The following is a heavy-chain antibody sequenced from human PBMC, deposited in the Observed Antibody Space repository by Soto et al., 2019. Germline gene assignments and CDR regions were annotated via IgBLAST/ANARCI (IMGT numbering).Heavy chain of an antibody. V-gene: IGHV1-69*01. CDR2: IIPIFGTA. J-gene: IGHJ6*02. CDR3: ARAVYGLDV. CDR1: GGTFSSYA. Sequence: QVQLVQSGAEVKKPGSSVKVSCKASGGTFSSYAISWVRQAPGQVLEWMGGIIPIFGTANYAPKFQGRVTITADESTSTAAMELSSLRSGDTAVYYCARAVYGLDVWGQVTTVTVS.